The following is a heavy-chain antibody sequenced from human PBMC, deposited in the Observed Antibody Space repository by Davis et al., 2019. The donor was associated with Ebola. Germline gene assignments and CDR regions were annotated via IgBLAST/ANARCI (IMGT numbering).Heavy chain of an antibody. CDR3: AAPEHDYGDYTGWDWYFDL. J-gene: IGHJ2*01. Sequence: PGGSLRLSCAASGFTFSDYYMSWIRQAPGKGLEWVSAISGSGGSTYYADSVKGRFTISRDNSKNTLYLQMNSLRAEDTAVYYCAAPEHDYGDYTGWDWYFDLWGRGTLVTVSS. D-gene: IGHD4-17*01. CDR2: ISGSGGST. CDR1: GFTFSDYY. V-gene: IGHV3-23*01.